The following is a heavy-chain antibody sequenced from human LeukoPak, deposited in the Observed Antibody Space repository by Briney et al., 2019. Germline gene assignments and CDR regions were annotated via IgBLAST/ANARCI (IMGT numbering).Heavy chain of an antibody. V-gene: IGHV3-30*02. D-gene: IGHD3-3*01. Sequence: PGGSLRLSCAASGFTFSSYGMHWVRQAPGKGLEWVAFIRYDGSNKYYADSVKGRFTISRDNSKNTLYLQMNSLRAEDTAVYYCSRQLRFLGYYFDYWGQETLVTVSS. CDR2: IRYDGSNK. CDR3: SRQLRFLGYYFDY. J-gene: IGHJ4*02. CDR1: GFTFSSYG.